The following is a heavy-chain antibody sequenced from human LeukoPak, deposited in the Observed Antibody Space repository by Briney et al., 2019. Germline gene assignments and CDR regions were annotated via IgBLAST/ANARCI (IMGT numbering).Heavy chain of an antibody. Sequence: PGGSLRLSCAASGFTFSSYGMHWVRQAPGKGLEWVAVISYDGSNKYYADSVKGRFTISRDNSKNTLYLQMNSLRAEDTAVYYCAKGRPNFDWFVVDYWGQGTLVTVSS. CDR1: GFTFSSYG. CDR2: ISYDGSNK. J-gene: IGHJ4*02. V-gene: IGHV3-30*18. CDR3: AKGRPNFDWFVVDY. D-gene: IGHD3-9*01.